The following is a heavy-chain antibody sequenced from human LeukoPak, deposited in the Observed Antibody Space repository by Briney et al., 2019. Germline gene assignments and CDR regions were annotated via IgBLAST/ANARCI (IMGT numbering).Heavy chain of an antibody. J-gene: IGHJ4*02. Sequence: SETLSLTCAVSGYCISSGYYWGWIRQPPGKGLEWIGTIYHSGSTYYNPSLKSRVTISVDTSKNQFSLKLTSVTAADTAVYYCATVRGYCSSTICYRYYFDYWGQGTLVTVSS. V-gene: IGHV4-38-2*01. CDR1: GYCISSGYY. CDR2: IYHSGST. D-gene: IGHD2-2*01. CDR3: ATVRGYCSSTICYRYYFDY.